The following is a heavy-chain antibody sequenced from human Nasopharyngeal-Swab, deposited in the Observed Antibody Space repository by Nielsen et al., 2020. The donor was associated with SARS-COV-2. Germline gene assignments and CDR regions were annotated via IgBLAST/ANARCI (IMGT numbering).Heavy chain of an antibody. D-gene: IGHD4-17*01. Sequence: GESLKIPCAASGFTFSSFGMHWVRQAPGKGLEWVAFIAHDASNEYYGDSVKGRFSISRDSSKNTLYLQMDRLRGEDTAVYYCARDAPAHYGAFYWGRGTLVTVSS. CDR1: GFTFSSFG. J-gene: IGHJ4*02. CDR2: IAHDASNE. CDR3: ARDAPAHYGAFY. V-gene: IGHV3-30*03.